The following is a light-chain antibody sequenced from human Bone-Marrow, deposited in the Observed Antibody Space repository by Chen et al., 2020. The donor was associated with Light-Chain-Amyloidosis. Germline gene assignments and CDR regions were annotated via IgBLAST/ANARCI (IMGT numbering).Light chain of an antibody. CDR1: SSDVGSYNL. CDR3: GSDEGSGAWV. V-gene: IGLV2-23*02. Sequence: QSALTQPASVSGSPGQSITISCTGTSSDVGSYNLVSWYQQHPGKAPKLIIYEVSKRPSGDSDRFSGSKCSDTASLTISELEAEDEAEYCCGSDEGSGAWVFDGGTELTVL. J-gene: IGLJ3*02. CDR2: EVS.